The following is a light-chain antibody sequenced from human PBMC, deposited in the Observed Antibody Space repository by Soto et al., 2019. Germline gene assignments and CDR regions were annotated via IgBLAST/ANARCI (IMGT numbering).Light chain of an antibody. J-gene: IGKJ1*01. CDR1: QGLSSR. CDR2: EAS. CDR3: QHYNSYSEA. V-gene: IGKV1-5*03. Sequence: DIQMTQSPSTLSASVGDRVTITCRASQGLSSRLAWYQLKPGKAPKLLIYEASTLESGVPFRFSGSGFGTEFTLTISSLQPDDFATYYCQHYNSYSEAFGQGTKVDI.